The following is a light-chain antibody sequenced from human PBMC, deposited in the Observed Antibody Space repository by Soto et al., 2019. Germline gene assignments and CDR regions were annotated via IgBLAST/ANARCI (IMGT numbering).Light chain of an antibody. V-gene: IGLV2-8*01. Sequence: QSVLTQPPSASGSPGQLVTISCTGTSSDVGGYNYVSWYQQHPGRAPKLMIYEVSKRPSGVPDRFSGSKSGNTASLTVSGLQAEDEADYYCSSYAGTHIVFGIGTKVTVL. CDR2: EVS. J-gene: IGLJ1*01. CDR3: SSYAGTHIV. CDR1: SSDVGGYNY.